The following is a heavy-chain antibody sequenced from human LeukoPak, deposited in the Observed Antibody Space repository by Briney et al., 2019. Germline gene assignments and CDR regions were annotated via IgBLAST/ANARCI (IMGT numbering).Heavy chain of an antibody. CDR3: ARKDYDSSGGWFDP. J-gene: IGHJ5*02. D-gene: IGHD3-22*01. CDR1: GGSISSGGYY. V-gene: IGHV4-31*03. Sequence: TSQTLSLTCTVSGGSISSGGYYWSWIRQHPGKGLEWIGYIYYSGSTYYNPSLKSRVTISVDTSKNQFSLKLSSVTAADTAVYYCARKDYDSSGGWFDPWGQGTLVTVSS. CDR2: IYYSGST.